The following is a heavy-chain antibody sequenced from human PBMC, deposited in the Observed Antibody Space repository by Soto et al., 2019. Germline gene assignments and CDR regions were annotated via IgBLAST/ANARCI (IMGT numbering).Heavy chain of an antibody. D-gene: IGHD2-21*02. V-gene: IGHV4-30-2*01. Sequence: SETLSLTCAVSGGSISSGGYSWSWIRQPPGKGLEWIGYIYHSGSTYYNPSLKSRVTISVDRSKNQFSLKLSSVTAADTAVYYSARLALYCGGDCYPDYWGQETRVTVS. CDR2: IYHSGST. CDR1: GGSISSGGYS. J-gene: IGHJ4*02. CDR3: ARLALYCGGDCYPDY.